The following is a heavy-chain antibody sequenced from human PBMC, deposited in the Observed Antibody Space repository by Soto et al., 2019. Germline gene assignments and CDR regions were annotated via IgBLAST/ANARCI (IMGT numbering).Heavy chain of an antibody. J-gene: IGHJ4*02. V-gene: IGHV3-74*01. CDR2: ISFDGSTT. CDR1: GFTFISYW. CDR3: ARGGAHTAMANEY. Sequence: GSLRLSCAASGFTFISYWIHFCRQSSGKGLVWVSRISFDGSTTTYADSVKGRFTISRDNAKNTLYLQMNSLRAEDTAVYYCARGGAHTAMANEYWGQGALVTVSS. D-gene: IGHD5-18*01.